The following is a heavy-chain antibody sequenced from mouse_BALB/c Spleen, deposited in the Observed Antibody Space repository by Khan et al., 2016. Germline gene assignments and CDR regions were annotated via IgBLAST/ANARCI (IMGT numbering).Heavy chain of an antibody. CDR1: GFAFSSYW. D-gene: IGHD2-14*01. Sequence: QVQLQQPGAELVRPGSSVKISCKASGFAFSSYWMNWVKQRPGQGLEWIGQIYPGDGDTNYNGKFKGKATLTADKYSSTAYMQLSSLTSEDFAVYFCARGTPFANWGQGTLVTVSA. J-gene: IGHJ3*01. CDR2: IYPGDGDT. V-gene: IGHV1-80*01. CDR3: ARGTPFAN.